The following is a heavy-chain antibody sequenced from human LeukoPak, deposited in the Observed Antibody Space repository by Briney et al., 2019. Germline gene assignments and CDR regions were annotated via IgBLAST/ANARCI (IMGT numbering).Heavy chain of an antibody. CDR1: GGSVSSGSYY. V-gene: IGHV4-61*01. Sequence: SETLSLTCTVSGGSVSSGSYYWSWIRQPPGKGLEWIGYISYSGCTNYNPSLQSRVTISVDPSKNQFSLKLSSVTAADTAVYYFAGVRYYYGMDVWGRGTTVTVSS. J-gene: IGHJ6*02. CDR2: ISYSGCT. CDR3: AGVRYYYGMDV.